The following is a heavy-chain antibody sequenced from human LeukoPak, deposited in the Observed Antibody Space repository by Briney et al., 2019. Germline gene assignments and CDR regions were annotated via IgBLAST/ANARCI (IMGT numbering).Heavy chain of an antibody. CDR1: GFTVSSNY. V-gene: IGHV3-7*01. CDR3: ARGGTSYDY. D-gene: IGHD2-2*01. Sequence: QSGGSLRLSCAASGFTVSSNYMSWVRQAPGKGLEWVANIKQDGSEKYYVDSVKGRFTISRDNAKNSLYLQMNSLRAEDTAVYYCARGGTSYDYWGQGTLVTVSS. J-gene: IGHJ4*02. CDR2: IKQDGSEK.